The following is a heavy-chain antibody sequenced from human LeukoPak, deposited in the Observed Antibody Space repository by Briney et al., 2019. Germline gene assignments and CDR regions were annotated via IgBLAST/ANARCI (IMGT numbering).Heavy chain of an antibody. V-gene: IGHV4-59*08. Sequence: SETLSLTCTVSGGSISSYYWSWIRQPPGKGLEWIGYIYYSGNTNYNPSLENRVTISLDTSKNQFSLKLSSVTAADTAVYYCARVFGQWPPLFDPWGQGTLVTVSS. CDR1: GGSISSYY. J-gene: IGHJ5*02. D-gene: IGHD6-19*01. CDR2: IYYSGNT. CDR3: ARVFGQWPPLFDP.